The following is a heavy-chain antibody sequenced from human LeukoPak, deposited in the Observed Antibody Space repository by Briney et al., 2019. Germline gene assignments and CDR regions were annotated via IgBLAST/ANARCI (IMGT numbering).Heavy chain of an antibody. D-gene: IGHD2-2*01. Sequence: HGESLKISCKGSGYSFTSYWIGWVRQMPGKGLEWMGIIYPGDSDTRYSPSFQGQVTISADKSISTAYLQWSSLKASDTAMYYCARHTGTSADVVVPSDGFDPWGQGTLVTVSS. J-gene: IGHJ5*02. CDR2: IYPGDSDT. CDR3: ARHTGTSADVVVPSDGFDP. V-gene: IGHV5-51*01. CDR1: GYSFTSYW.